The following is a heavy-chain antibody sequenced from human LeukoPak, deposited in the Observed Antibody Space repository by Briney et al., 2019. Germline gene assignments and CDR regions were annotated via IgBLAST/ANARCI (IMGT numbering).Heavy chain of an antibody. CDR1: DYTFSNYG. J-gene: IGHJ4*02. Sequence: GASVKVSCKASDYTFSNYGINWLRQAPGQGLEWMGWSSINNVNKNYVEKFQGRVTMTTDTSTSTAYMELRSLRPDDTAVYYCARDQSPLNGGYSEGEVFDCWGQGTLVTVSS. CDR2: SSINNVNK. CDR3: ARDQSPLNGGYSEGEVFDC. D-gene: IGHD5-12*01. V-gene: IGHV1-18*01.